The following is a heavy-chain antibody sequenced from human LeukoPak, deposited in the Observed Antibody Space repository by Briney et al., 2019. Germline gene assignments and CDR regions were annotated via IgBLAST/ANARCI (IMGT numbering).Heavy chain of an antibody. CDR1: GGSISSSSYY. CDR2: IYYSGST. D-gene: IGHD2-15*01. V-gene: IGHV4-39*07. Sequence: SETLSLTCTVSGGSISSSSYYWGWIRQPPGKGLEWIGSIYYSGSTYYNPSPKSRVTISVDTSKNQFSLKLSSVTAADTAVYYCARDDGWQIDYWGQGTLVTVSS. CDR3: ARDDGWQIDY. J-gene: IGHJ4*02.